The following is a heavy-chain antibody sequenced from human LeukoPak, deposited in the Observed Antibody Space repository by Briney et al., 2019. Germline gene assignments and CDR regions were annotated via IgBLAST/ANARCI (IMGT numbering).Heavy chain of an antibody. Sequence: SETLSLTSTVSGGSISSNSYYWGWIRQPPGKGLEWIGSIYYSGSTYYNPSLKSRVTMSVDTSKNQFSLKLSSVTAADTAVYYCARTVVNYFDYWGQGTLVTVSS. CDR1: GGSISSNSYY. J-gene: IGHJ4*02. CDR3: ARTVVNYFDY. CDR2: IYYSGST. V-gene: IGHV4-39*01.